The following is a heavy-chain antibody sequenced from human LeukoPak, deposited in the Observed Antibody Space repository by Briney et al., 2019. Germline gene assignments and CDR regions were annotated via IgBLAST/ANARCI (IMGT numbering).Heavy chain of an antibody. CDR3: ARGTNPYYYGSGSWFSDYYYYYMDV. D-gene: IGHD3-10*01. CDR2: ISYDGSNK. J-gene: IGHJ6*03. Sequence: PGGSLRLSCAASGFTFSSYGMHWVRQAPGKGLEWVAVISYDGSNKYYADSVKGRFTISRDNSKNTLYLQMNSLRAEDTAVYYCARGTNPYYYGSGSWFSDYYYYYMDVWGKGTTVTISS. V-gene: IGHV3-30*03. CDR1: GFTFSSYG.